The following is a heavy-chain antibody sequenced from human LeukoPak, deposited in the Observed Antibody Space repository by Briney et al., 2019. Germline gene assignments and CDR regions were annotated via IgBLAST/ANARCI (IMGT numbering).Heavy chain of an antibody. Sequence: PSETLSLTCTVSDGSITSYYWSWFRQPPGKGLEFIGYIFYTGSTNYNPSLKSRVTISVDTSKNQFSLKLSSVTAADTAVYYCAKWTEGGAFDSWGQGTMLIVSS. J-gene: IGHJ3*01. CDR2: IFYTGST. CDR1: DGSITSYY. D-gene: IGHD1-26*01. V-gene: IGHV4-59*01. CDR3: AKWTEGGAFDS.